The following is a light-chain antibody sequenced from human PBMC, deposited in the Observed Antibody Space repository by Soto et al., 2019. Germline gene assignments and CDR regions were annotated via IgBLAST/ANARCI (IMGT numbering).Light chain of an antibody. V-gene: IGLV1-44*01. Sequence: QLVLTQPPSASATPGQRVTISCSGSSSNIASRSVYWYQQLPGTAPKLLIYSSDLRPSGVPDRFSGSKSGPTASLAISGVQSEDEADYYCSTWDVSLNGWVFGGGTKLTVL. CDR1: SSNIASRS. CDR3: STWDVSLNGWV. J-gene: IGLJ3*02. CDR2: SSD.